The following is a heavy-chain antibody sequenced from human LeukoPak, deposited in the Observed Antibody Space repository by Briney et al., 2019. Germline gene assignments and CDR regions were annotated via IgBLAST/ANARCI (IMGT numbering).Heavy chain of an antibody. D-gene: IGHD2-2*01. CDR3: ASGYCSSTSCRRPLYYYYYMDV. V-gene: IGHV4-34*01. CDR2: INHSGST. J-gene: IGHJ6*03. Sequence: SETLSLTWAVYGGSFSGYYWSWIRQPPGKGLEWIGEINHSGSTNYNPSLKSRVTISVDTSKNQFSLKLSSVTAADTAVYYCASGYCSSTSCRRPLYYYYYMDVWGKGTTVTVSS. CDR1: GGSFSGYY.